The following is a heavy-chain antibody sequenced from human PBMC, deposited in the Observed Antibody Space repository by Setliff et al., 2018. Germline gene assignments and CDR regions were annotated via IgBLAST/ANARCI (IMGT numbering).Heavy chain of an antibody. Sequence: GGSLRLSCAASGFTFNAYAMSWVRQAPGKGLEWVSAITFGSNEHYADSVKGRFTISRDNSINTVYLQMNSLRREDTAVYFCAREEVEPLSMTSYYYYMDVWGRGTTVTVS. D-gene: IGHD1-1*01. V-gene: IGHV3-30*04. CDR2: ITFGSNE. CDR1: GFTFNAYA. J-gene: IGHJ6*03. CDR3: AREEVEPLSMTSYYYYMDV.